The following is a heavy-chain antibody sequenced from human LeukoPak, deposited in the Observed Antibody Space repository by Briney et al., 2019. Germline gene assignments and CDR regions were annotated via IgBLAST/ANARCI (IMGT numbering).Heavy chain of an antibody. CDR1: GYTFTDYD. Sequence: ASVKVSCTASGYTFTDYDTNWVRQAPGQGLEWMGWTTPNSLDTGYAQRFQGRVTMTRNTSITTAYMELSSLKSEDTAIYYCARRGHGYVLDYWGQGTLVTVSS. CDR2: TTPNSLDT. V-gene: IGHV1-8*02. CDR3: ARRGHGYVLDY. D-gene: IGHD5-18*01. J-gene: IGHJ4*02.